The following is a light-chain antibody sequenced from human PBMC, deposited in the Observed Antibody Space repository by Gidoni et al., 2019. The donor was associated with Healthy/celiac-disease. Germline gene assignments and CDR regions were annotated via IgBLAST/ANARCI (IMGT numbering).Light chain of an antibody. Sequence: QSALPQPASVSGSPGQSITISCTGTSSDVGGYNYVSWYQQHPGKAPKLMIYEVSNRPSGVSNRFSGSKSGNTASLTISGLQAEDEADYYCSSYTSSSTIYVFGTGTKVTVL. V-gene: IGLV2-14*01. CDR1: SSDVGGYNY. J-gene: IGLJ1*01. CDR2: EVS. CDR3: SSYTSSSTIYV.